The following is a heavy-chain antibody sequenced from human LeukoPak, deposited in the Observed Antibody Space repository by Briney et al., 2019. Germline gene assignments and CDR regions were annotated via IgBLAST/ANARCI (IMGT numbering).Heavy chain of an antibody. J-gene: IGHJ2*01. V-gene: IGHV3-74*01. CDR2: INIDGSIT. CDR1: GFTFSSYW. Sequence: GGSLRLSCAASGFTFSSYWMHWVRQAQGKGLVWVSRINIDGSITNYADSVKGRFTISRDNAKNTLYLQMNSLRAEDTAVYYCARRRGYQRYFDLWGRGTLVTVSS. D-gene: IGHD2-2*01. CDR3: ARRRGYQRYFDL.